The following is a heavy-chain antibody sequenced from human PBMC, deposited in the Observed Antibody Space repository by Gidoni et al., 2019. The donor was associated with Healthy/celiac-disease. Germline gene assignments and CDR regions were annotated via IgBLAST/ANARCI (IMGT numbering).Heavy chain of an antibody. V-gene: IGHV3-7*01. CDR3: AREYSSSWYDGPWFDP. Sequence: EVQLVESGGGLVQPGGSVRIAGAAAGVTWSRYWMSWVRQAPGEGLECVANITPDVSEKSFVASVKGRFTISRDNAKNSLYLQMNSLRAEDTAVYYCAREYSSSWYDGPWFDPWGQGTLVTVSS. CDR2: ITPDVSEK. D-gene: IGHD6-13*01. CDR1: GVTWSRYW. J-gene: IGHJ5*02.